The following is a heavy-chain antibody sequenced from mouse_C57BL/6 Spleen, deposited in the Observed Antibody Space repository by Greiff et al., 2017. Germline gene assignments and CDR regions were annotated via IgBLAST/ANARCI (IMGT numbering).Heavy chain of an antibody. CDR2: INPNNGGT. J-gene: IGHJ4*01. D-gene: IGHD2-4*01. V-gene: IGHV1-18*01. Sequence: EVQLQQSGPELVKPGASVKIPCKASGYTFTDYNMDWVKQSHGKSLEWIGDINPNNGGTIYNQKFKGKATLTVDKSSSTAYMELRSLTSEDTAVYYCARSGRVYYDYDEAMDYWGQGTSVTVSS. CDR1: GYTFTDYN. CDR3: ARSGRVYYDYDEAMDY.